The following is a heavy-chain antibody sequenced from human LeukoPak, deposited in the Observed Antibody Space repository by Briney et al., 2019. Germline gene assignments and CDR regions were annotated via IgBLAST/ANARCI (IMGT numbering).Heavy chain of an antibody. J-gene: IGHJ4*02. V-gene: IGHV3-74*01. Sequence: PGGSLRLSCAASGFTFSSYWMHWVRQAPGKGLVWVSRIKSDGSSTSYADSVKGRFTISRDNAKNTLYLQMNSLRAEDTAVYYCARLAYCGGDCYSVDYWGQGTLVTVSS. CDR2: IKSDGSST. CDR1: GFTFSSYW. CDR3: ARLAYCGGDCYSVDY. D-gene: IGHD2-21*02.